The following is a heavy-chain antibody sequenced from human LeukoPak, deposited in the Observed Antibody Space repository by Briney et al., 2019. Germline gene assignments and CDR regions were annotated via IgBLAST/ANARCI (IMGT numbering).Heavy chain of an antibody. CDR1: GGSISSSTYY. CDR2: LYYSGST. V-gene: IGHV4-39*01. J-gene: IGHJ4*02. CDR3: ARQAISGYDPPPFDS. D-gene: IGHD5-12*01. Sequence: SETLSLTCTVSGGSISSSTYYWGWIRQPPGKDREWIGNLYYSGSTYYNPSLKSRFTISVDTSKNQSSLKLSSVTAADTALYYCARQAISGYDPPPFDSWGQGTLVTVSS.